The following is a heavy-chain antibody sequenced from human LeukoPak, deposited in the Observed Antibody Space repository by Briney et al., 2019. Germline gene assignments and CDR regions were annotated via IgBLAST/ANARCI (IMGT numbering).Heavy chain of an antibody. V-gene: IGHV3-30-3*01. J-gene: IGHJ4*02. Sequence: PGRSLRLSCAASGFTFSNYAIHWVRQAPGKGLAWVGVISHDGSNKYYADSVKGRFTISRDNSKNTLFLQMNSLRAEDTAVYYCAKDSSSTWWGGEDYWGQGTLVTVSS. CDR3: AKDSSSTWWGGEDY. CDR2: ISHDGSNK. D-gene: IGHD6-13*01. CDR1: GFTFSNYA.